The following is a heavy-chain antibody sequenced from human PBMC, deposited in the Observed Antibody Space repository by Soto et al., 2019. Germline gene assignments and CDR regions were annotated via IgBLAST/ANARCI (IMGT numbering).Heavy chain of an antibody. D-gene: IGHD6-19*01. J-gene: IGHJ4*02. V-gene: IGHV4-59*01. CDR2: IYYSGTT. CDR1: GGSIIGYY. Sequence: SETLSLTCTVSGGSIIGYYWSWVRQPPGKGLEWIGYIYYSGTTNYNPSLKSRVTMSVDTSKNQFSLNLKSVTAADTAVYYCARVESSGWYPHYWGQGTLVTVSS. CDR3: ARVESSGWYPHY.